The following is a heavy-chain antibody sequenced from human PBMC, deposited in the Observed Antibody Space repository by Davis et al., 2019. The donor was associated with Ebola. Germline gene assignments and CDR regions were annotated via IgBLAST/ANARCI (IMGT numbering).Heavy chain of an antibody. CDR3: ARGQGYVGSYYWFDP. D-gene: IGHD1-26*01. CDR1: GGTFNNFA. Sequence: SVKVSCKVSGGTFNNFAISWVRQAPGQGLEWMGVINPSGGFTNYAQKLQGRVTITADKSTSTAYMELSSLMSEDTAIYYCARGQGYVGSYYWFDPWGQGTLVTVSS. V-gene: IGHV1-69*10. CDR2: INPSGGFT. J-gene: IGHJ5*02.